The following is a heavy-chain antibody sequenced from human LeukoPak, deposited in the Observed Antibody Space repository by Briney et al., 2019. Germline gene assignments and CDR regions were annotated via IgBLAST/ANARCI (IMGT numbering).Heavy chain of an antibody. J-gene: IGHJ6*02. CDR3: ARAPPMYSSSWYGVYYYGMDV. Sequence: PSETLSLTCTVSGGSISSYYWSWIRQPAGKGLEWIGRIYTSGSTNYNPSLKSRVTMSVDTSKNQFSLKLSSVTAADTAVYYCARAPPMYSSSWYGVYYYGMDVWGQGTTVTVSS. CDR2: IYTSGST. CDR1: GGSISSYY. D-gene: IGHD6-13*01. V-gene: IGHV4-4*07.